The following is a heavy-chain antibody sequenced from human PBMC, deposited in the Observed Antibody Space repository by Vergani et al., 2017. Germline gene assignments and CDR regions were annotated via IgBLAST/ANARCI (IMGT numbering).Heavy chain of an antibody. Sequence: QVQLQESGPGLVKPSETLSLTCVVSGYSISSGYYWGWIRQPPGKGLECIGTIYHSGNTYYNTSFKSRVTISVDTSKNQFSLKLSSVTAADTAVYYCATTLISVAATNFDYWGQGTLVTVSS. CDR1: GYSISSGYY. CDR2: IYHSGNT. J-gene: IGHJ4*02. CDR3: ATTLISVAATNFDY. D-gene: IGHD6-19*01. V-gene: IGHV4-38-2*01.